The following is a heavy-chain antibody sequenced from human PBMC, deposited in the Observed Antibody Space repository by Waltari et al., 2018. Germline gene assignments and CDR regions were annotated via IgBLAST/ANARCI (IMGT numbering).Heavy chain of an antibody. CDR1: GFSFSNHG. V-gene: IGHV3-30*02. CDR3: ASGVMVAAGDDCFDF. D-gene: IGHD2-15*01. J-gene: IGHJ3*01. Sequence: QMKLVVSGGGVAQPGGLWRLSCAASGFSFSNHGMNWVRQAPGKGLEWVAFIRFDGSKKFHADSVKGRFTISRDNSKEIVYLQMNSLTTEDTAMYYCASGVMVAAGDDCFDFWGQGTMLTVSS. CDR2: IRFDGSKK.